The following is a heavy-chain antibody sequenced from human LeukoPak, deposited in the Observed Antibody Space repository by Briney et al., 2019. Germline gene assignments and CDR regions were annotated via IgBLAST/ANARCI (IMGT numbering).Heavy chain of an antibody. CDR1: GFTFSSYG. Sequence: GGSLRLSCAASGFTFSSYGMHWVRQVPGKGLEWVAVIWYDGSNKYYADSVKGRFTISRDNSKNTLYLQMNSLRAEDTAVYYCARGSYYYDSSGYYYDRYYFDYWGQGTLVTVSS. V-gene: IGHV3-33*01. D-gene: IGHD3-22*01. J-gene: IGHJ4*02. CDR2: IWYDGSNK. CDR3: ARGSYYYDSSGYYYDRYYFDY.